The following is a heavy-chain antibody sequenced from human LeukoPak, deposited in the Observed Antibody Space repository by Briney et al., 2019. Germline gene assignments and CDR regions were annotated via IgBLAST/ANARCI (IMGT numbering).Heavy chain of an antibody. J-gene: IGHJ4*02. CDR3: ARSLYSSGWYFGY. CDR2: IYYSGST. D-gene: IGHD6-19*01. Sequence: SETLSLTCTVSGGSISSYYWSWIRQPPGKGLEWVGYIYYSGSTNYNPSLKSRVTISVDTSKNQFSLKLSSVTAADTAVYFCARSLYSSGWYFGYWVQGTLVTVSS. V-gene: IGHV4-59*08. CDR1: GGSISSYY.